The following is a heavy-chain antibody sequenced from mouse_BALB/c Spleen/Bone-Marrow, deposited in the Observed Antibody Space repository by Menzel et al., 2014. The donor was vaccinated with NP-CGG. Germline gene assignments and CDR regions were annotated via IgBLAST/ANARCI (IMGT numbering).Heavy chain of an antibody. J-gene: IGHJ4*01. Sequence: QVQLKQSGAELVRPGASVALSCKASGYTFTDYEMHWVRQTPVHGLEWIGAIDPETGGTAYNQKSKGKATLTADKSSSTAYMELRSLTSEDSAVYYCTRSLYGNYVMDFWGQGTSVTVSS. CDR1: GYTFTDYE. CDR2: IDPETGGT. V-gene: IGHV1-15*01. D-gene: IGHD2-1*01. CDR3: TRSLYGNYVMDF.